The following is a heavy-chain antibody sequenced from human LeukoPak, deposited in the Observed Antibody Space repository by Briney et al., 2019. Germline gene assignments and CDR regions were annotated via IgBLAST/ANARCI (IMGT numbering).Heavy chain of an antibody. CDR3: ARVTFTDDAFDI. CDR2: ISAYNGNT. D-gene: IGHD1-20*01. V-gene: IGHV1-18*01. CDR1: GYTFTSYG. Sequence: EASVKVSCKASGYTFTSYGISWVRQAPGQGLEWMGWISAYNGNTNYAQKLQGRVTMTTDTSTSTAYMELRSLRSDDTAVYDCARVTFTDDAFDIWGQGTMVTVSS. J-gene: IGHJ3*02.